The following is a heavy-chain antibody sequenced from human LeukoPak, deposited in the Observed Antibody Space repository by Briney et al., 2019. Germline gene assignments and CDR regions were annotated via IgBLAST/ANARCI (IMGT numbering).Heavy chain of an antibody. V-gene: IGHV3-30-3*01. J-gene: IGHJ4*02. D-gene: IGHD3-3*01. CDR2: VSNDGGNK. CDR1: GFTFSSYA. Sequence: PGGSLRLSCAASGFTFSSYAMSWVRQAPGKGLEWVALVSNDGGNKYHADSVKGRFTISRDNSKNTLYLQMNSLRAEDTAVYYCARDPVSVGLRINSDFWGQGTLVTVST. CDR3: ARDPVSVGLRINSDF.